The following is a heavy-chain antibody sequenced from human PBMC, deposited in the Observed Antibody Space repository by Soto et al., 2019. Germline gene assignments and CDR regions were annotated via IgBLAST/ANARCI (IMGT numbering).Heavy chain of an antibody. CDR1: GFTFSSYA. J-gene: IGHJ4*02. CDR3: AKVLGDD. V-gene: IGHV3-23*01. Sequence: EVQLLESGGGLVQPGGSLRLSCAASGFTFSSYAVSWVRQAPGKGPEWISSISGSGSTIYYADSVKGRFTISRDNSKNTLYLQMNSLRAEDTAVYYCAKVLGDDWGQGTLVTVSS. CDR2: ISGSGSTI.